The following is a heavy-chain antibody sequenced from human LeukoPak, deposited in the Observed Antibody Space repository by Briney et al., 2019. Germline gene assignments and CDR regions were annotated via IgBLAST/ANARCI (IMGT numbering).Heavy chain of an antibody. CDR3: AKDMCGSSWFSYY. D-gene: IGHD6-13*01. CDR2: ISGSDGSR. V-gene: IGHV3-23*01. Sequence: GGCLTLSCAGSGFTFSGCAMGWVRPAAGRGLEWLSTISGSDGSRYCADSVKGRFTISRDNSKNTLYLQMNNLRAEDTAVYYCAKDMCGSSWFSYYLGRGTLVTVSS. CDR1: GFTFSGCA. J-gene: IGHJ4*02.